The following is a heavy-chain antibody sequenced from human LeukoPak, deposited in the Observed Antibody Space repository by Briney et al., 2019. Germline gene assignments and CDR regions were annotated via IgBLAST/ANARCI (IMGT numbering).Heavy chain of an antibody. CDR3: ARQYSSSENGFDP. J-gene: IGHJ5*02. V-gene: IGHV4-30-4*01. CDR2: IYYSGST. Sequence: SETLSLTCTVSGGSISSGDYYWSWIRQPPGKGLEWIGYIYYSGSTYYNPSLKSRVTISVDTSKNQFSLKLSSVTAADTAVYYCARQYSSSENGFDPWGQGTLVTVSS. CDR1: GGSISSGDYY. D-gene: IGHD6-13*01.